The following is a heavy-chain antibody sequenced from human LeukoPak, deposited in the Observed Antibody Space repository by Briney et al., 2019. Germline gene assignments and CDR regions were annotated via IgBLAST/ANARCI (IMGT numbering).Heavy chain of an antibody. Sequence: GESLKISCKGSGYSFTSYWIGWVRQMPGKGLEWMGIIYPGDSDTRYSPSFQGQVTISADKSISTAYLQWSSLKASDTAMYYCAKGMDYYDSSGYYQPDAFDIWGQGTMVTVSS. J-gene: IGHJ3*02. V-gene: IGHV5-51*01. CDR1: GYSFTSYW. D-gene: IGHD3-22*01. CDR2: IYPGDSDT. CDR3: AKGMDYYDSSGYYQPDAFDI.